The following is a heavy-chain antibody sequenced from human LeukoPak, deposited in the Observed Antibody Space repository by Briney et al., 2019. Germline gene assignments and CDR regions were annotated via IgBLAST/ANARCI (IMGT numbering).Heavy chain of an antibody. J-gene: IGHJ4*02. Sequence: GRSLRLSCAASGFTFSSYGMHWVRQAPGKGQEWVAVISYDGSNKCYADSVKGRFTISRDNSKNTLYLQMNSLRAEDTAVYYCAKAKQWLVPLDYWGQGTLVTVSS. CDR3: AKAKQWLVPLDY. D-gene: IGHD6-19*01. V-gene: IGHV3-30*18. CDR2: ISYDGSNK. CDR1: GFTFSSYG.